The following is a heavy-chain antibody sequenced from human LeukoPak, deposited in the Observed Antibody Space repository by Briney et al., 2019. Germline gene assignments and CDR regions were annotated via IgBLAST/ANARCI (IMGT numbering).Heavy chain of an antibody. CDR1: GFTFSIYS. CDR3: ARDRGYFDN. CDR2: ISRSRKYI. V-gene: IGHV3-21*01. Sequence: GGSLRLSCAASGFTFSIYSMNCVRQAPGEGREWLSSISRSRKYIFYADSVKGRYTISRDNVQNSLYLQMNSLRAEDTAMYYCARDRGYFDNWGQGTLVTVSS. J-gene: IGHJ4*02.